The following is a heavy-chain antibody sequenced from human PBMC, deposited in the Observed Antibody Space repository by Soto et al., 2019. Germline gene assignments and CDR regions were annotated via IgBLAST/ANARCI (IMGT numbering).Heavy chain of an antibody. Sequence: SETLSLTCTVSGGSISSYYWSWIRQPPGKGLEWIGYIYYSGSTNYNPSLKSRVTISVDTSKNQFSLKLSSVTAADTAVYYCARLAYGSSGGSPLWGQGTLVTVSS. V-gene: IGHV4-59*08. D-gene: IGHD2-15*01. CDR1: GGSISSYY. CDR3: ARLAYGSSGGSPL. CDR2: IYYSGST. J-gene: IGHJ4*02.